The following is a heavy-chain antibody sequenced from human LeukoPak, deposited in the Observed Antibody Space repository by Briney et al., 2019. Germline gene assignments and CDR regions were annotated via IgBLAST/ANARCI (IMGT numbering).Heavy chain of an antibody. CDR1: GFTFSSYA. Sequence: PGGSLRLSCAASGFTFSSYAMSWVRQAPGKGLEWVSDITGNSYYTYYADSVKGRFTISRDNSKNTLYLQMNSVRAEDTAVYYCAKDYSSGWFLNYWGQGTLVTVSS. V-gene: IGHV3-23*01. D-gene: IGHD6-19*01. CDR2: ITGNSYYT. CDR3: AKDYSSGWFLNY. J-gene: IGHJ4*02.